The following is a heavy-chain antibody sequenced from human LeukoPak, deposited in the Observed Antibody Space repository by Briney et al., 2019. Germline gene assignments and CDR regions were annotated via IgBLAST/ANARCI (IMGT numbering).Heavy chain of an antibody. CDR3: ARGAEGHNYGELDS. D-gene: IGHD5-18*01. V-gene: IGHV3-74*01. J-gene: IGHJ5*01. CDR1: GFTFSTYL. CDR2: IHYDGSYT. Sequence: GGSLTLSCAASGFTFSTYLMHWVRQIAGRGLVWLSRIHYDGSYTTYLDSVRGRFTISRDNTKSTLYLQMNSLRADDTAVYYCARGAEGHNYGELDSWGQGTLVTVSS.